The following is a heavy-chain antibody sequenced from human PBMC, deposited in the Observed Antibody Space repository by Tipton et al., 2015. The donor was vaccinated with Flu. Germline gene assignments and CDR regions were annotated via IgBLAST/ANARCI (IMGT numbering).Heavy chain of an antibody. CDR3: ARYFCTTAGCRFCDL. D-gene: IGHD2-8*01. J-gene: IGHJ2*01. V-gene: IGHV4-61*01. CDR1: GSSVSSDNYY. Sequence: TLSLTCNVSGSSVSSDNYYWSWIRQPPGKGLEWIGWIYYSGITNYNPSLKSRVALSVDTSKNQFSLILTSVTAADAAIYFCARYFCTTAGCRFCDLWGRGTLVTVSS. CDR2: IYYSGIT.